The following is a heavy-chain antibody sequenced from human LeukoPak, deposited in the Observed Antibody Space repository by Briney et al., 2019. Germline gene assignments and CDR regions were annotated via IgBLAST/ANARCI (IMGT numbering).Heavy chain of an antibody. CDR1: GFSFSSYS. D-gene: IGHD3-16*01. CDR2: LRYDGSSK. J-gene: IGHJ3*02. CDR3: AKDSVYGGWGNAFDI. V-gene: IGHV3-30*02. Sequence: GGSLRLSCAASGFSFSSYSMNWVRQAPGKGLEWVSFLRYDGSSKFYTDSVQGRFTISRDNSKNTLYLQMNSLRVEDAAVYYCAKDSVYGGWGNAFDIWGQGTMVTVSS.